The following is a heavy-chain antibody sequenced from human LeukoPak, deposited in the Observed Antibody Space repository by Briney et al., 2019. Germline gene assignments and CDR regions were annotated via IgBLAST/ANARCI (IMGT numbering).Heavy chain of an antibody. CDR1: GFTFSSYE. Sequence: TGGSLRLSCAASGFTFSSYEMNWVRQAPGKGLEWVSYISSSGATIYYADAVKGRFTISRDNAKSSLYLQMNSLRAEDTAVYYCARKSGSYYVSDYWGQGTLVTVSS. J-gene: IGHJ4*02. D-gene: IGHD1-26*01. CDR3: ARKSGSYYVSDY. CDR2: ISSSGATI. V-gene: IGHV3-48*03.